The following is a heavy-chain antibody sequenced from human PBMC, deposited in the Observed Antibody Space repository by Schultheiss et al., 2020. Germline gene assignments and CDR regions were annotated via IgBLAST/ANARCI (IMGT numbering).Heavy chain of an antibody. Sequence: GGSLRLSCAASGFTFSSYGMHWVRQAPGKGLEWVAVIWYDGSNKYYADSVKGRFTISRDNSKNTLYLQMNSLRAEDTAVYYCARANSGWPAYFDYWGQGTLVNVYS. CDR3: ARANSGWPAYFDY. V-gene: IGHV3-33*01. CDR1: GFTFSSYG. CDR2: IWYDGSNK. D-gene: IGHD6-19*01. J-gene: IGHJ4*02.